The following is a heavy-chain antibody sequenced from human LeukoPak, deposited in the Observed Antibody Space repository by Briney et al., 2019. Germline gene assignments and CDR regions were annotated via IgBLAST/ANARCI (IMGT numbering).Heavy chain of an antibody. CDR1: GGSISSGSYY. Sequence: SETLSLTCTVSGGSISSGSYYWSWIRQPAGKGLEWIGHIYTSGSTNYNPSLKSRVTISLDTSKNQFSLKLSSVTAADTAVYYCASGGYCSSTGCYPNWFDPWGQGTLVTVSS. D-gene: IGHD2-2*01. V-gene: IGHV4-61*09. CDR2: IYTSGST. J-gene: IGHJ5*02. CDR3: ASGGYCSSTGCYPNWFDP.